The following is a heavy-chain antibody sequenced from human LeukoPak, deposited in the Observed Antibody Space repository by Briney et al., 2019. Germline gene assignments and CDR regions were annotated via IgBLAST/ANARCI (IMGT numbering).Heavy chain of an antibody. CDR3: ARGLTYCSSTSCYTSDY. Sequence: ASVKVSCKASGYTFTSYGISWVRQAPGQGLEWMGWISAYNGNTNYAQKLQGRVTMTTDTSTSTAYMELSSLRSEDTAVYYCARGLTYCSSTSCYTSDYWGQGTLVTVSS. V-gene: IGHV1-18*01. CDR2: ISAYNGNT. J-gene: IGHJ4*02. CDR1: GYTFTSYG. D-gene: IGHD2-2*02.